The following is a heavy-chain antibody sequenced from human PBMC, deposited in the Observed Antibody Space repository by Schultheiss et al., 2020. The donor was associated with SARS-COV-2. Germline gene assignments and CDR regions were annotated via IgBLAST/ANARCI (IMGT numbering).Heavy chain of an antibody. CDR3: VRFPVRGAAAGADAFDI. CDR2: IYYSGST. D-gene: IGHD6-13*01. Sequence: SETLSLTCTVSGGSVSSGNYYWSWIRQPPGKGLEWIGYIYYSGSTNYNPSLKSRGTISLDTSKNQFSLNLSSVTAADTAVYYCVRFPVRGAAAGADAFDIWGQGTMVTVSS. J-gene: IGHJ3*02. CDR1: GGSVSSGNYY. V-gene: IGHV4-61*01.